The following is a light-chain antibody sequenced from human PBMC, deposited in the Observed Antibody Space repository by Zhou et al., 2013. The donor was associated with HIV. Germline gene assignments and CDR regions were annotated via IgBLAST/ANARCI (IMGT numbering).Light chain of an antibody. J-gene: IGKJ2*03. V-gene: IGKV3-15*01. CDR2: GAS. CDR1: QSVSSN. Sequence: EIVMTQSPATLSVSPGERATLSCRASQSVSSNLAWYQQKPGQAPRLLIHGASTRATGIPARFSGSGSGTEFTLTISSMQSEDFAVYYCQQYNNWPPGFGQGTKLEIK. CDR3: QQYNNWPPG.